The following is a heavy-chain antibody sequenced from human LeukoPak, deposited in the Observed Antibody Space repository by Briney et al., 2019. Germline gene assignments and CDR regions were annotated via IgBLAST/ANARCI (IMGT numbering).Heavy chain of an antibody. J-gene: IGHJ4*02. CDR1: GGSINSADYY. CDR3: ARLTNYGAGGGFFDY. Sequence: SETLCLTCSVSGGSINSADYYYSWLRQYPERGLEWIGYIHHTGSTFYNPPLKSKSIISLDTSQNQFSLKMRAVTAADSAVYYCARLTNYGAGGGFFDYWGQGTLVTVSS. D-gene: IGHD4-17*01. V-gene: IGHV4-31*01. CDR2: IHHTGST.